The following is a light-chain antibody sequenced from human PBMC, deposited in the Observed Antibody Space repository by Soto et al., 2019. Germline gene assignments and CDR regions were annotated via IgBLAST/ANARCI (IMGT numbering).Light chain of an antibody. CDR3: QNLDSAAFT. CDR1: QGISNY. J-gene: IGKJ3*01. Sequence: DIQMTQSPSSLSASIGDRVTITCRASQGISNYLAWYQQRPGKVPKLLIYAASTLQSGVPSRFSGSGSGTDFTLTISSLQPEDVATYYCQNLDSAAFTFGPGTKVDIK. CDR2: AAS. V-gene: IGKV1-27*01.